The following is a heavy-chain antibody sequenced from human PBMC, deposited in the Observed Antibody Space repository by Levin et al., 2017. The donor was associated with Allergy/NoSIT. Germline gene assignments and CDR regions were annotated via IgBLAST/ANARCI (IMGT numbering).Heavy chain of an antibody. Sequence: GASVKVSCAASGFTFSSYAMSWVRQAPGKGLEWVSAISGSGGSTYYADSVKGRFTISRDNSKNTLYLQMNSLRAEDTAVYYCAKDLRGIAVAGTFDYWGQGTLVTVSS. V-gene: IGHV3-23*01. D-gene: IGHD6-19*01. J-gene: IGHJ4*02. CDR2: ISGSGGST. CDR3: AKDLRGIAVAGTFDY. CDR1: GFTFSSYA.